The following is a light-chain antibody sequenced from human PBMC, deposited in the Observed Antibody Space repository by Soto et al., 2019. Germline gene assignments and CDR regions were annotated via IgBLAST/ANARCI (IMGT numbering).Light chain of an antibody. CDR1: QSLGTW. CDR3: QQYTPDSPLS. CDR2: DVS. J-gene: IGKJ1*01. V-gene: IGKV1-5*01. Sequence: DIQMTQSPSTLSASVGDKVTITCRASQSLGTWLAWYQQEPGKAPSLLIYDVSTLQSGVPSRFSGSGSGTEFTLPITDLQSGAIATYFCQQYTPDSPLSFGQGTKVEFK.